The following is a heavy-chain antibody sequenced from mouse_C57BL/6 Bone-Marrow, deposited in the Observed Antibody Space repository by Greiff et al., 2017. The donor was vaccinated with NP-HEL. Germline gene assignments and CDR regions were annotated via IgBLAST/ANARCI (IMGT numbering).Heavy chain of an antibody. D-gene: IGHD1-1*01. V-gene: IGHV1-62-2*01. CDR1: GYTFTEYT. CDR3: ARHGDYFGSSYGYFDV. J-gene: IGHJ1*03. CDR2: FYPGRGSI. Sequence: QVQLQQSGAELVKPGASVTLSCKASGYTFTEYTIHWVKQRSGQGLEWIGWFYPGRGSIKYNEKFKDKATLTADKSSSTVYMDLSRVTSEDSAVYFCARHGDYFGSSYGYFDVWGTGTTVTVSS.